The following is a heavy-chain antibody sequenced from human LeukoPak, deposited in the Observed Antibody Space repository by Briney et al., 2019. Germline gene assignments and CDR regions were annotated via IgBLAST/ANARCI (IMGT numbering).Heavy chain of an antibody. D-gene: IGHD5/OR15-5a*01. CDR3: ARFGSTDAFDI. J-gene: IGHJ3*02. Sequence: SETLSLTCTVSGGSISSYYWSWIRQPPGKGLEWIGEINHSGSTNYNPSLKSRVTISVDTSKNQFSLKLSSVTAADTAVYYCARFGSTDAFDIWGQGTMVTVSS. V-gene: IGHV4-34*01. CDR1: GGSISSYY. CDR2: INHSGST.